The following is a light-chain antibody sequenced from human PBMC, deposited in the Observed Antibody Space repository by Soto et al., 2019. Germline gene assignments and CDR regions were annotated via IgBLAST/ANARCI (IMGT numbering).Light chain of an antibody. CDR3: EQYWSWPPT. Sequence: EIVMTQSPATLSVSPGERATLPCGASQSVSSNLAWYQQKPGQAPRPLIWGASTRATDIPARFSGDGSGTEFTLTISSLQSEDFAVYYCEQYWSWPPTFGQGTKV. J-gene: IGKJ1*01. V-gene: IGKV3-15*01. CDR2: GAS. CDR1: QSVSSN.